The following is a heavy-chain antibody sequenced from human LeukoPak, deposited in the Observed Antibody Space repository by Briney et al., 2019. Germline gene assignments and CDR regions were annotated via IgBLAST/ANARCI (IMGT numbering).Heavy chain of an antibody. CDR1: GYTFTSYG. J-gene: IGHJ6*02. CDR2: ISAYNGNT. CDR3: ARLPMQWLRFGGSGYYYGMDV. Sequence: ASVKVSCKASGYTFTSYGISWVRQAPGQGLEWMGWISAYNGNTNYAQKLQGRVTMTTDTSTSTAYMELRSLRSDDTAVYHCARLPMQWLRFGGSGYYYGMDVWGQGTTVTVSS. D-gene: IGHD5-12*01. V-gene: IGHV1-18*01.